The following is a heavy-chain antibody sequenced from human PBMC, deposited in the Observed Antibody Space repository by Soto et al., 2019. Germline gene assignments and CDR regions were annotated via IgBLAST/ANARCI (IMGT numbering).Heavy chain of an antibody. Sequence: SETLSLTCSVSGYSVSSSDYYWAWIRQPPGKGLEWIGGMLYSGLTYYNPSLKSRVTLSVETSKNQFSVRLNSVAASDTAVYYCAPLTVSLSGPYGIHVWGQGTTVTVSS. J-gene: IGHJ6*02. CDR3: APLTVSLSGPYGIHV. V-gene: IGHV4-39*01. CDR1: GYSVSSSDYY. D-gene: IGHD2-15*01. CDR2: MLYSGLT.